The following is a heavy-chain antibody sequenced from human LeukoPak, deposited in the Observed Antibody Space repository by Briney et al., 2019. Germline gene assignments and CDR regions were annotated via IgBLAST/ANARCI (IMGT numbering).Heavy chain of an antibody. V-gene: IGHV3-66*02. J-gene: IGHJ5*02. D-gene: IGHD2-2*01. CDR2: IYSGGST. Sequence: GGSLRLSCAASGFTVSSNYMSWVRQAPGKGLEWVSVIYSGGSTFYADSVKGRFTISRDNSKNTLYLQMNSLRAEDTAVYSCARARYCSSTSCYDYGFFWFDPWGQGTLVTVSS. CDR3: ARARYCSSTSCYDYGFFWFDP. CDR1: GFTVSSNY.